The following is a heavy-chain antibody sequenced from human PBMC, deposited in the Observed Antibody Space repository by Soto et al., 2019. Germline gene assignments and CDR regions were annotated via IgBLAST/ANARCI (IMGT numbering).Heavy chain of an antibody. CDR1: GFTFSSYA. V-gene: IGHV3-23*01. D-gene: IGHD5-12*01. Sequence: GGSLRLSCAASGFTFSSYAMSWVRQAPGKGLEWVSAISGSGGSTYYADSVKGRFTISRDNSKNTLYLQMNSLRAEDTAVYYCAKDPRYSGYSDLDYWGQGTRVTVSS. J-gene: IGHJ4*02. CDR2: ISGSGGST. CDR3: AKDPRYSGYSDLDY.